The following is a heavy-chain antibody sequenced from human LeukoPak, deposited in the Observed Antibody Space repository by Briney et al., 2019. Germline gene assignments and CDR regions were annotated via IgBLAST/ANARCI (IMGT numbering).Heavy chain of an antibody. CDR1: GYTLTELS. D-gene: IGHD6-19*01. CDR2: FDPEDGET. CDR3: ATTASIAVAGTLDY. Sequence: ASVKVPCKVSGYTLTELSMHWVRQAPGKGLEWMGGFDPEDGETIYAQKFQGRVTMTEDTSTDTAYMELSSLRSEDTAVYYCATTASIAVAGTLDYWGQGTLVTVSS. V-gene: IGHV1-24*01. J-gene: IGHJ4*02.